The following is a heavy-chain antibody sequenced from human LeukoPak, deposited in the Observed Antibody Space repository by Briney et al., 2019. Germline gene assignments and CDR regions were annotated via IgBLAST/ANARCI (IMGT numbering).Heavy chain of an antibody. Sequence: GGSLRLSCAASGFTFSSYAMSWVRQVPGKGLEWVSVISGSGDNTYYADSVKGRFTISRDNSKNMLYLQMNSLRAEDTAVYYCAKWKYSNSGIDDYWGQGTLDTDSS. CDR3: AKWKYSNSGIDDY. V-gene: IGHV3-23*01. CDR2: ISGSGDNT. J-gene: IGHJ4*02. CDR1: GFTFSSYA. D-gene: IGHD6-6*01.